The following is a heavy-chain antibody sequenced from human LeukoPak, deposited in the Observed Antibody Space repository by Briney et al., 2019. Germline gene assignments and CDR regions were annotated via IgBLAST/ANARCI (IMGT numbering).Heavy chain of an antibody. Sequence: PGGSLRLSCAASGFTFSSYSMNWVRQAPGKGLEWVSSISSSSSYIYYADSVKGRFTISRDNAKNSLYLQMNSLRAEDTAVYYCARGPIVASGLNVAFDIWGQGTMVTVSS. J-gene: IGHJ3*02. CDR3: ARGPIVASGLNVAFDI. D-gene: IGHD3-22*01. CDR2: ISSSSSYI. CDR1: GFTFSSYS. V-gene: IGHV3-21*01.